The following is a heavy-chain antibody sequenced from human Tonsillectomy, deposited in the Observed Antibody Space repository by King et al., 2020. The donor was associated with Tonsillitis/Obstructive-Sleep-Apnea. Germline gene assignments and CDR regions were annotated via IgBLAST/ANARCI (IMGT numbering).Heavy chain of an antibody. V-gene: IGHV4-39*01. D-gene: IGHD3-22*01. CDR2: IYYSGST. J-gene: IGHJ5*02. Sequence: QLQESGPGLVKPSETLSLTCTVSGGSISSSNNYWGWIRQPPGKGLEWIGSIYYSGSTYYNPSLKSRVTITVDTSKKQFSLKLSSVTATDTAVYYCARQPYYYDNNGYYNWFDPWGQGTLVTVSS. CDR1: GGSISSSNNY. CDR3: ARQPYYYDNNGYYNWFDP.